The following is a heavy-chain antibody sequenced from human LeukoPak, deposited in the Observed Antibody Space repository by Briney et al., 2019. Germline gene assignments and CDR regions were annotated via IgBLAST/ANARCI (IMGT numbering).Heavy chain of an antibody. CDR3: ARAECSSTSCYELDY. V-gene: IGHV4-30-2*01. Sequence: SETLSLTCAVSGGSISSGGYSWSWIRQPPGKGLEWIGYIYHSGSTYYNPSLKSRVTISVDRSKNQFSLKLSSVTAADTAVYYCARAECSSTSCYELDYWGQGTLVTVSS. CDR1: GGSISSGGYS. CDR2: IYHSGST. D-gene: IGHD2-2*01. J-gene: IGHJ4*02.